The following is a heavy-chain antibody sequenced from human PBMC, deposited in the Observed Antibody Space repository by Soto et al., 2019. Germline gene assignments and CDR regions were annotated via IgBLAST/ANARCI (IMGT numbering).Heavy chain of an antibody. CDR1: GYTFTSYY. CDR2: INPSGGST. V-gene: IGHV1-46*01. CDR3: ARPGEQQLVYDY. Sequence: ASVKVSCKASGYTFTSYYMHWVRQAPGQGPEWMGIINPSGGSTSYAQKFQGRVTMTRDTSTSTVYMELSSLRSEDTAVYCCARPGEQQLVYDYWGQGTLVTVSS. D-gene: IGHD6-13*01. J-gene: IGHJ4*02.